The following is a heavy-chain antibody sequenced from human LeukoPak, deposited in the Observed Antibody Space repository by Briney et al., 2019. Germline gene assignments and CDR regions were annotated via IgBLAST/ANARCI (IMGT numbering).Heavy chain of an antibody. D-gene: IGHD6-19*01. Sequence: GGSLRLSCAASGFTFTDYWMSWVRQAPGKGLEWVANIKRDGSEKYYVDSVKGRFTISRDNAKNSLYLQMNSLRAEDTAVYYCARDVDGGSFDYWGQGTLVTVSS. J-gene: IGHJ4*02. V-gene: IGHV3-7*01. CDR1: GFTFTDYW. CDR3: ARDVDGGSFDY. CDR2: IKRDGSEK.